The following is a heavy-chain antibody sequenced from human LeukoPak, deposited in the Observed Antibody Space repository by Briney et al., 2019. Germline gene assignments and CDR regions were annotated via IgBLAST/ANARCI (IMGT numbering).Heavy chain of an antibody. CDR1: VVSICAEE. Sequence: PSETLSLTSTLSVVSICAEECSSSRQPPGKGLERFGYIYFNGNTDYNPSLNSRVTISGCASKSKFSRTLSVSSAAATDVYYCARSEYSSSSQHFYYWGQGTLVTVSS. D-gene: IGHD6-6*01. CDR2: IYFNGNT. CDR3: ARSEYSSSSQHFYY. J-gene: IGHJ4*02. V-gene: IGHV4-59*08.